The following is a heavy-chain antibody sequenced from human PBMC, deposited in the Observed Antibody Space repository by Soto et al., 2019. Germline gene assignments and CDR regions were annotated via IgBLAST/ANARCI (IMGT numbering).Heavy chain of an antibody. J-gene: IGHJ6*03. D-gene: IGHD3-10*01. CDR2: IIPILGIA. Sequence: SVKVFCKASGGTFSSYTISWVRQAPGQGLEWMGRIIPILGIANYAQKFQGRVTITADKSTSTAYMELSSLRSEDTAVYYCARERMLVDYGSGSYYYYMDVWGKGTTVTVSS. V-gene: IGHV1-69*04. CDR3: ARERMLVDYGSGSYYYYMDV. CDR1: GGTFSSYT.